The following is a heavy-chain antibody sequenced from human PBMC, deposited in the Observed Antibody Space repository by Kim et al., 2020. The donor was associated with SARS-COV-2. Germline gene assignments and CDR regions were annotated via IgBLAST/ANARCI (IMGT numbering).Heavy chain of an antibody. J-gene: IGHJ4*02. Sequence: SETLSLTCTVSGGSISSSSYYWGWIRQPPGKGLEWIGSIYYSGSTYYNPSLKSRVTISVDTSKNQFSLKLSSVTAADTAVYYCARHSSYSNYVIRQLLDYWGQGTLVTVSS. CDR2: IYYSGST. D-gene: IGHD4-4*01. CDR1: GGSISSSSYY. V-gene: IGHV4-39*01. CDR3: ARHSSYSNYVIRQLLDY.